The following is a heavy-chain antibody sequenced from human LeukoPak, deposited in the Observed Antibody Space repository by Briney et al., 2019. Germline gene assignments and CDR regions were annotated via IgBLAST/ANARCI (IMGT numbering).Heavy chain of an antibody. V-gene: IGHV3-9*01. CDR3: AKDRGSSWPYYGMDV. J-gene: IGHJ6*02. CDR2: ISWSSGSI. Sequence: GGSLRLSCAASGFTFDDYAMHWVRQAPGKGLEWVLGISWSSGSIGYADSVKGRFTISRDNAKNSLYLQMNSLRAEDTALYYCAKDRGSSWPYYGMDVWGQGTTVTVSS. CDR1: GFTFDDYA. D-gene: IGHD6-13*01.